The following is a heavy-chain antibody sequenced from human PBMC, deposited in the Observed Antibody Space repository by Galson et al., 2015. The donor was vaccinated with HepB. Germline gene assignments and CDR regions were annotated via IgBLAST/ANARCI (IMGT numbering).Heavy chain of an antibody. CDR2: ISSSSSYI. D-gene: IGHD2-2*01. CDR3: AKDTQLPDFYCDY. V-gene: IGHV3-21*01. CDR1: GFTFSSYS. Sequence: SLRLSCAASGFTFSSYSMSWVRQAPGKGLEWVSSISSSSSYIYYADSVKGRFTISRDNSKNTLYLQMNSLRAEDTAVYYCAKDTQLPDFYCDYWGQGTLVTVSS. J-gene: IGHJ4*02.